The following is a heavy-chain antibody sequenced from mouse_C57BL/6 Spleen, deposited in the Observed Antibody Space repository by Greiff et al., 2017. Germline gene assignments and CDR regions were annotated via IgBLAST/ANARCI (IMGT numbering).Heavy chain of an antibody. J-gene: IGHJ1*03. V-gene: IGHV5-17*01. Sequence: VQLKESGGGLVKPGGSLKLSCAASGFTFSDYGMHWVRQAPEKGLEWVAYISSGSSTIYYADTVKGRFTISRDNAKNTLFLQMTSLRSEDTAMYYCARKTTFDFDVWGTGTTVTVSS. CDR1: GFTFSDYG. CDR3: ARKTTFDFDV. CDR2: ISSGSSTI. D-gene: IGHD1-1*01.